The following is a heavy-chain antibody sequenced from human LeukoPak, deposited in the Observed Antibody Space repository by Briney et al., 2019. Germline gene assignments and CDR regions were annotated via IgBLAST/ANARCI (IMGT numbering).Heavy chain of an antibody. D-gene: IGHD1-14*01. V-gene: IGHV3-33*01. CDR2: IWYDGSNK. Sequence: PGGSLRLSCAASGFTFSSYGMHWVRQAPGKGLEWVAVIWYDGSNKYYADSVKGRFTISRDNSKNTLYLQMNSLRAEDTAVYYCARGGTSRGEFDYWGQGTLVTVSS. J-gene: IGHJ4*02. CDR1: GFTFSSYG. CDR3: ARGGTSRGEFDY.